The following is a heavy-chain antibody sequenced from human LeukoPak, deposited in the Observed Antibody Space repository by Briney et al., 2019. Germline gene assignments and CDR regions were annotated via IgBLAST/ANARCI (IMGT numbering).Heavy chain of an antibody. CDR3: ARHTTVVRPHYFDY. CDR2: IYYSGST. D-gene: IGHD4-23*01. V-gene: IGHV4-59*08. Sequence: PSETLSLTCTVSGGSISSYYWSWVRQPPGKGLEWIGYIYYSGSTNYNPSLKSRVTISLDTSKNQISLKLSSVTAADTAVYYCARHTTVVRPHYFDYWGQGTLVTVSS. J-gene: IGHJ4*02. CDR1: GGSISSYY.